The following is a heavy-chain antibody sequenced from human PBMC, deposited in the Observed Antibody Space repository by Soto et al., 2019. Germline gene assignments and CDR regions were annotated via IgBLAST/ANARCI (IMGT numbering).Heavy chain of an antibody. CDR3: ARSGRSIAAVWDIGGMDV. D-gene: IGHD6-13*01. CDR2: IYSGGST. V-gene: IGHV3-66*01. Sequence: EVQLVESGGGLVQPGGSLRLSCAASGFTVSSNYMSWVRQAPGKGLEWVSVIYSGGSTYYADSVKGRFTISRDNSKNSLYLQMNSLRAEDTAVYYCARSGRSIAAVWDIGGMDVWGQGTTVTVSS. CDR1: GFTVSSNY. J-gene: IGHJ6*02.